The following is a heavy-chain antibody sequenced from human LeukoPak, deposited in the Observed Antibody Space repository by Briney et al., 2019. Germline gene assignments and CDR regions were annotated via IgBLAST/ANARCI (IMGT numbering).Heavy chain of an antibody. V-gene: IGHV4-34*01. CDR2: INHSGST. CDR3: SSSVADIVVVPAQMGWFDP. J-gene: IGHJ5*02. Sequence: SETLSLTCAVYGGSFSGYYWSWIRQPPGKGLEWIGEINHSGSTNYNPSLKSRVTISVDTSKNQFSLKLSSVTAADTAVYYWSSSVADIVVVPAQMGWFDPWGQGTLVTVSS. CDR1: GGSFSGYY. D-gene: IGHD2-2*01.